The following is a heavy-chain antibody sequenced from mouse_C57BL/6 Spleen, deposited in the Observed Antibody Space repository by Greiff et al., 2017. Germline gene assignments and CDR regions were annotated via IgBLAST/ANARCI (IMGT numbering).Heavy chain of an antibody. CDR1: GYAFTNYL. J-gene: IGHJ3*01. CDR3: ARSGGFAY. CDR2: INPGSGGT. V-gene: IGHV1-54*01. Sequence: VQLQQSGAELVRPGTSVKVSCKASGYAFTNYLIEWVKQRPGQGLEWIGVINPGSGGTNYNEKFKGKATLTADKSSSTAYMQLSSLTSEDSAVYFCARSGGFAYGGQGTLVTVSA.